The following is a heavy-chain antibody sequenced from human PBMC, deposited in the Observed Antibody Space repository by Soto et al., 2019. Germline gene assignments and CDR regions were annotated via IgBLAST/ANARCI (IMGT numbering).Heavy chain of an antibody. CDR3: ARKSGYSYGWDYFDY. V-gene: IGHV3-33*01. D-gene: IGHD5-18*01. CDR2: IWYDGSNK. CDR1: GCTFSSYG. Sequence: QVQLGESGGGVVQPGRSLRLSCAASGCTFSSYGMHWVRQAPGKGLEWVAVIWYDGSNKYYADSVKGRFTISRDNSKNTLYLQMNSLRAEDTAVYYCARKSGYSYGWDYFDYWGQGTLVTVSS. J-gene: IGHJ4*02.